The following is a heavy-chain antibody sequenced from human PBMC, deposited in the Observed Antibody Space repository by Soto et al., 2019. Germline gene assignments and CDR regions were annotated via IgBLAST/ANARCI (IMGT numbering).Heavy chain of an antibody. CDR1: GYSLSTDYY. D-gene: IGHD3-22*01. J-gene: IGHJ4*02. V-gene: IGHV4-38-2*02. Sequence: KASETLSLTCTVSGYSLSTDYYWGWIRQPPGKGLEWIGSIFQSGSPYYNPSLKSRVTISVDTSKNQFSLKLRSVTAADTAVYYCARGGGYYYNTGGYYADYWGQGTLVTVSS. CDR2: IFQSGSP. CDR3: ARGGGYYYNTGGYYADY.